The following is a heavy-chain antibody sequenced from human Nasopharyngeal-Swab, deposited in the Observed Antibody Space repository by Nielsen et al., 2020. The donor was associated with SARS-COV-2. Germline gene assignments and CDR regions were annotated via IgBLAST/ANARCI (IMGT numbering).Heavy chain of an antibody. CDR3: AKVPEFSGTKSYYFDY. CDR1: GFTFSDYW. D-gene: IGHD1-26*01. CDR2: INSDGSST. V-gene: IGHV3-74*01. J-gene: IGHJ4*02. Sequence: ETLSLTCAASGFTFSDYWMHWVRQAPGKGLVWVSRINSDGSSTNYADSVKGRFTISRDNAKNTVYLQMNGLRAEDTAVYYCAKVPEFSGTKSYYFDYWGQGTLVTVSS.